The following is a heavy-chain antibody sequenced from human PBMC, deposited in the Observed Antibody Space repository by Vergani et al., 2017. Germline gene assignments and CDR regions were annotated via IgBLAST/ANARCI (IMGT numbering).Heavy chain of an antibody. Sequence: QVQLQESGPGLVKPSETLSLTCTVSGGSISSYYWSWIRQPPGKGLEWIGYIYYSGSTNYNPSLKSRVTISVDTSKNQFSLKLSSVTAADTAVYYYARGYYDSSGYYYGSPFDYWGQGTLVTVSS. D-gene: IGHD3-22*01. J-gene: IGHJ4*02. V-gene: IGHV4-59*01. CDR3: ARGYYDSSGYYYGSPFDY. CDR1: GGSISSYY. CDR2: IYYSGST.